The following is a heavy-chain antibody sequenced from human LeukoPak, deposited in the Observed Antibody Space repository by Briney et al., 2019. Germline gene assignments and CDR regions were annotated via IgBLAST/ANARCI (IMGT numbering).Heavy chain of an antibody. CDR2: IYASGST. CDR1: GYSISSGYY. CDR3: ARDRIAVAGSGWFDP. Sequence: SETLSLTCAVSGYSISSGYYWGWIRQPAGKGLEWIGRIYASGSTNYNPSLKSRVTISVDKSKNQFSLKLSSVTAADTAVYYCARDRIAVAGSGWFDPWGQGTLVTLS. J-gene: IGHJ5*02. V-gene: IGHV4-38-2*02. D-gene: IGHD6-19*01.